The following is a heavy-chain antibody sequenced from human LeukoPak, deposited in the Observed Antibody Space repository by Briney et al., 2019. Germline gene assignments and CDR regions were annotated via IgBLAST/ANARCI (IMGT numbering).Heavy chain of an antibody. V-gene: IGHV3-23*01. CDR2: ISGSGGST. J-gene: IGHJ4*02. CDR1: GFTFSSYV. CDR3: AKGPDSGSRDY. D-gene: IGHD1-26*01. Sequence: GGSLRLSCAASGFTFSSYVMHWVRQAPGKRLEWVSAISGSGGSTYYADSVKGRFTISRDNSKNTLYLQMNSLRAEDTAVYYCAKGPDSGSRDYWGQGTLVTVSS.